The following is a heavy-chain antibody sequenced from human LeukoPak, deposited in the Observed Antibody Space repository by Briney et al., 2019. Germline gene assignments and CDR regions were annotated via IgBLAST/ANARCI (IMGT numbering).Heavy chain of an antibody. D-gene: IGHD1-7*01. V-gene: IGHV4-38-2*02. CDR1: SYSISSGYF. J-gene: IGHJ5*02. Sequence: SETLSRTCTVSSYSISSGYFWGWIRQPPGKGLEWIGSIYHSGNTYYNPSLKSRVTISVDTSKNQFSLQLSSVTAADTAVYYCARDGGLELPLGWFDPWGQGTLVIVSS. CDR3: ARDGGLELPLGWFDP. CDR2: IYHSGNT.